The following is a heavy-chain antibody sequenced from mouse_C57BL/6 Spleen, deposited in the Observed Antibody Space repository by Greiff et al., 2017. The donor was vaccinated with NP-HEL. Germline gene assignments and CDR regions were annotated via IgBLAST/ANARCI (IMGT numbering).Heavy chain of an antibody. Sequence: EVQLQESGPGLVKPSQSLSLTCSVTGYSITSGYYWNWIRQFPGNKLEWMGYISYDGSNNYNPSLKNRISITRDTSTNQFFLKLNSVTTEDTATYYCASELFFAYWGQGTLVTVSA. CDR2: ISYDGSN. J-gene: IGHJ3*01. CDR3: ASELFFAY. CDR1: GYSITSGYY. V-gene: IGHV3-6*01.